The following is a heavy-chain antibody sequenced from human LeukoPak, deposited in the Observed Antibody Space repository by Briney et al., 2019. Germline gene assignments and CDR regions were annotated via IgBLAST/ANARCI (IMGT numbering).Heavy chain of an antibody. Sequence: PGGSLRLSCAASGFTFSSYAMHWVRQAPGKGLEWVAVISYDGSNKYYADSVKGRFTISRDNSKNTLYLQMNSLRAEDTAVYYCARDVWGYYYDSSGYFPWGQGTLVTVSS. CDR2: ISYDGSNK. V-gene: IGHV3-30*04. CDR1: GFTFSSYA. J-gene: IGHJ5*02. D-gene: IGHD3-22*01. CDR3: ARDVWGYYYDSSGYFP.